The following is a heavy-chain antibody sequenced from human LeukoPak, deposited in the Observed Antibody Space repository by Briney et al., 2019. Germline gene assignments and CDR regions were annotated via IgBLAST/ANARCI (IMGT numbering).Heavy chain of an antibody. CDR3: ARQRRSVRTATLDY. J-gene: IGHJ4*02. D-gene: IGHD2-15*01. CDR2: INHSGST. V-gene: IGHV4-34*01. Sequence: SETLSLTCAVYGGSFSGYYWSWIRQPPGKGLEWIGEINHSGSTNYNPSLKSRVTISVDTSKNQFSLKLSSVTAADTAVYYCARQRRSVRTATLDYWGQGTLVTVSS. CDR1: GGSFSGYY.